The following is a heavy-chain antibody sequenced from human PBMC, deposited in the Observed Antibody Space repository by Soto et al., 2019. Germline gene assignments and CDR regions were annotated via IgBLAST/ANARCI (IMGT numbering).Heavy chain of an antibody. V-gene: IGHV1-46*01. CDR2: INPSGGGT. J-gene: IGHJ6*02. CDR1: GYTFTSYT. Sequence: QVQLVQSGAEVKKPGASVKVSCKASGYTFTSYTMLWVRQAPGQGLEWMGMINPSGGGTSYAQNFQGRVTMTRDTSTSTLYMELSSLRSEDTAVYYCARESNYDAPTDYYYGMDVWGQGTTVTVSS. D-gene: IGHD3-3*01. CDR3: ARESNYDAPTDYYYGMDV.